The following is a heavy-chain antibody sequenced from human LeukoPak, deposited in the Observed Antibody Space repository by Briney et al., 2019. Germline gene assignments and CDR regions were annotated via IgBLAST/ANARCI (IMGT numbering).Heavy chain of an antibody. CDR1: GFRFSDFT. CDR2: IGGRGGST. J-gene: IGHJ5*02. CDR3: GKEGGA. D-gene: IGHD3-16*01. V-gene: IGHV3-23*01. Sequence: GGSLRLSCAASGFRFSDFTMTWVRQAPGKGPEWVSAIGGRGGSTYYADSVGGRFTVSRDNSKDMVYLQMNSLKVEDTATYYCGKEGGAWGQGTQVTVSS.